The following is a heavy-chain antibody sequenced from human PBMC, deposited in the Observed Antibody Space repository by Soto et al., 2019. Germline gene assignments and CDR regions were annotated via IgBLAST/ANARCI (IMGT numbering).Heavy chain of an antibody. CDR3: ARNQWDFDY. D-gene: IGHD1-26*01. Sequence: SVGSLRLSGTASGFTFSNYGMHWVRQGPGKGLQWVAVIWSDASDKYYADSVRGRFTISRDNSKNTVYLQMDGLTVEDTAVYYCARNQWDFDYWGQGTLVTVSS. V-gene: IGHV3-33*01. J-gene: IGHJ4*02. CDR2: IWSDASDK. CDR1: GFTFSNYG.